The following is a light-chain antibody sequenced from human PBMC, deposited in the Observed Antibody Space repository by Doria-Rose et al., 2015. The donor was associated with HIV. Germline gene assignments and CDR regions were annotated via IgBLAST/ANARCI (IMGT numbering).Light chain of an antibody. Sequence: DIRVTQSPSSLSASVGDRVTITCRASQSTGSFLNWYQQKPGKAPKLLIYAASSLQNVVPSRFSGSGSGTDFTLTISSLQPEDFATYFCQQRYSTPLTFGGGTKVEIK. V-gene: IGKV1-39*01. CDR2: AAS. CDR1: QSTGSF. CDR3: QQRYSTPLT. J-gene: IGKJ4*01.